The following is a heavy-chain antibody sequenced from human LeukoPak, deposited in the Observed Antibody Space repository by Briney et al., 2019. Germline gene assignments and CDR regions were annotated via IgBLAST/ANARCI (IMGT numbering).Heavy chain of an antibody. D-gene: IGHD6-19*01. Sequence: DPSETLSLTCTVSGASISSYYWSWIRQPPRKGLEWIGYIYYSGTTKYNPSLKSRVTISIDTSKNQFPLKVNSLTAADTAVYYCARGQPQRYSSGWYVNWFDPWGQGTLVTVSS. CDR1: GASISSYY. V-gene: IGHV4-59*01. CDR3: ARGQPQRYSSGWYVNWFDP. CDR2: IYYSGTT. J-gene: IGHJ5*02.